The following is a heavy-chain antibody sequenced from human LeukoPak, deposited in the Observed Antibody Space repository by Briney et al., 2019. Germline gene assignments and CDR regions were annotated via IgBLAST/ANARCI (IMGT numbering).Heavy chain of an antibody. J-gene: IGHJ4*02. D-gene: IGHD3-16*02. CDR2: ISSSGSTI. CDR1: GFTFSSYA. CDR3: ARTYRGLSIDY. Sequence: GGSLRLSCAASGFTFSSYAMSWIRQAPGKGLEWVSYISSSGSTIYYADSVKGRFTISRDNAKNSLYLQMNSLRAEDTAVYYCARTYRGLSIDYWGQGTLVTVSS. V-gene: IGHV3-11*04.